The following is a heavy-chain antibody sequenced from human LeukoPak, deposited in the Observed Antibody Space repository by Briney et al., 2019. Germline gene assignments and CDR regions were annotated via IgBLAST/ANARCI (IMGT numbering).Heavy chain of an antibody. Sequence: SETLSLTCTVSGGSTNNYYWSWIRQPPGKGLEWIGYIHYSGSTNYNPSLKSRVTISVDTSKNQFSLRLRSVTAADTAVYYCARVTGYMIEDYFDYWGQGTLVTVSS. J-gene: IGHJ4*02. V-gene: IGHV4-59*01. D-gene: IGHD3-22*01. CDR3: ARVTGYMIEDYFDY. CDR2: IHYSGST. CDR1: GGSTNNYY.